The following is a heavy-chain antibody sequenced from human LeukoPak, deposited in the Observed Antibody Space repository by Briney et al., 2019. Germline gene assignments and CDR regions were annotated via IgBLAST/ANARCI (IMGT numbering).Heavy chain of an antibody. J-gene: IGHJ5*02. V-gene: IGHV5-51*01. CDR1: GYTFTNYW. D-gene: IGHD3-10*01. CDR3: ARSPGFGEFSPNWFDP. CDR2: IYPGDSNI. Sequence: GESLKISCKGSGYTFTNYWIGWVRQMPGKGLEWMGVIYPGDSNIRYSPSFQGQVTISVDQSISTAYLQSSSLKASDTAMYYCARSPGFGEFSPNWFDPWGEGTLVTVSS.